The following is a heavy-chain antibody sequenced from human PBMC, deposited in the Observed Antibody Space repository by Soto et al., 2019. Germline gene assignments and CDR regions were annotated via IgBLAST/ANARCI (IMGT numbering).Heavy chain of an antibody. Sequence: HPVGSLRLSCAASGFTFSSYWMHWVRQAPGKGLVWVSRINSDGSSTSYADSVKGRFTISRDNAKNTLYLQMNSLRAEDTAVYYYVGGHVLRFLEWFDALPMDVWGKGTTVTGSS. CDR3: VGGHVLRFLEWFDALPMDV. V-gene: IGHV3-74*01. D-gene: IGHD3-3*01. CDR1: GFTFSSYW. J-gene: IGHJ6*03. CDR2: INSDGSST.